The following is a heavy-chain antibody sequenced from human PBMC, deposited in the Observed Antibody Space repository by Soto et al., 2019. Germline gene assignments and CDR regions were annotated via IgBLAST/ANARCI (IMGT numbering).Heavy chain of an antibody. Sequence: QVQLQESGPGLVKPSQTLSLTCTVSGGSISSGGYYWSWIRQHPGKGLEWIGYIFYRGTTYYNPFLNSRVTISVDTSKNHCSLKLSSVTAADTAVYYCERSVDPWGQVTLVTVSS. CDR3: ERSVDP. CDR1: GGSISSGGYY. V-gene: IGHV4-31*03. J-gene: IGHJ5*02. CDR2: IFYRGTT.